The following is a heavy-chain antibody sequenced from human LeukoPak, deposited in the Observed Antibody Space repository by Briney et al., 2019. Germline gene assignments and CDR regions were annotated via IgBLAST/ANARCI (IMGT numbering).Heavy chain of an antibody. Sequence: SETLSLTCTVSGGSISSSSYYWGWIRQPPGKGLEWIGSIYYSGSTYYNPSLKSRVTISVDTSKNQFSLKLSSVTAADTAVYYCARDGGGASGFDYWGQGTLVTVSS. CDR1: GGSISSSSYY. CDR2: IYYSGST. V-gene: IGHV4-39*07. D-gene: IGHD2-15*01. CDR3: ARDGGGASGFDY. J-gene: IGHJ4*02.